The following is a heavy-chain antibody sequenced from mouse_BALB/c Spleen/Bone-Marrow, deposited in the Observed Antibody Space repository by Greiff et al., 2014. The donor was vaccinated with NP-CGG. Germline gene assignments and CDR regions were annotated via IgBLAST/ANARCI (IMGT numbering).Heavy chain of an antibody. D-gene: IGHD5-2*01. CDR1: EYTFTDYN. Sequence: VQLQQSGPELVKPGASVKISCKASEYTFTDYNMHWVKQSHGKSLEWIGYIYPYSGGTGYNQKFKSKATLTVDDSSFTAYMELRSLTTEDSAVYYCARSGIPYAMDYWGQGTSVTGSS. CDR2: IYPYSGGT. CDR3: ARSGIPYAMDY. V-gene: IGHV1S29*02. J-gene: IGHJ4*01.